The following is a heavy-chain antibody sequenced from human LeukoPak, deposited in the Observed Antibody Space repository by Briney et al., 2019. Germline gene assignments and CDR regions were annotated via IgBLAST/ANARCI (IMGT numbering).Heavy chain of an antibody. Sequence: SETLSLTCAVYGGSFSGYYWSWIRQPPGKGLEWTGEINHSGSTNYNPSLKSRVTISVDTSKNQFSLKLSSVTAADTAVYYCARVGRYDYYGSSLVTDYWGQGTLVTVSS. D-gene: IGHD3-10*01. CDR3: ARVGRYDYYGSSLVTDY. V-gene: IGHV4-34*01. CDR1: GGSFSGYY. CDR2: INHSGST. J-gene: IGHJ4*02.